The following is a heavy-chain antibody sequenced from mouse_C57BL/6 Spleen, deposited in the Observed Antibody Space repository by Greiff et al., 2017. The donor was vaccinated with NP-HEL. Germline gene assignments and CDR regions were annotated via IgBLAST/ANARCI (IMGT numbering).Heavy chain of an antibody. D-gene: IGHD2-3*01. CDR3: ARLYCEGYPWFAY. CDR2: INPSTGGT. J-gene: IGHJ3*01. CDR1: GYSFTGYY. V-gene: IGHV1-42*01. Sequence: VQLQQSGPELVKPGASVKISCKASGYSFTGYYMNWVKQSPEKSLEWIGEINPSTGGTTYNQKFKAKATLTVDKSSSTAYMQLKSLTSEDSAVYYCARLYCEGYPWFAYWGQGTLVTVSA.